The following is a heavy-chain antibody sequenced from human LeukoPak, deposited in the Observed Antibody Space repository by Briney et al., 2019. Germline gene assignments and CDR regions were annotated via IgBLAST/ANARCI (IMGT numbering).Heavy chain of an antibody. CDR1: GFTFSSNA. CDR2: ISGSGAGT. V-gene: IGHV3-23*01. Sequence: PGGSLRLSCAASGFTFSSNAIHWVRQAPGKGLEWVSTISGSGAGTYYADSVKGRFTISRDNSKNTLSLQMNSLRAEDTAIYYCAKQIVGSTHDYWGQGTLVTVSS. D-gene: IGHD1-26*01. CDR3: AKQIVGSTHDY. J-gene: IGHJ4*02.